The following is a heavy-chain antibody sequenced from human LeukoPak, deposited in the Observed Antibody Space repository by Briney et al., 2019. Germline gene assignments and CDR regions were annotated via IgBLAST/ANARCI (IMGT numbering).Heavy chain of an antibody. Sequence: GGSLRLSCAASGFTFSSYSMNWVRQAPGKGLEWVSYISSSSSTIYYADSEKGRFTISRDNAKNSLYLQMNSLRAEDTAVYYCARDPGEWLVPYYFDYWGQGTLVTVSS. D-gene: IGHD6-19*01. CDR1: GFTFSSYS. J-gene: IGHJ4*02. CDR2: ISSSSSTI. V-gene: IGHV3-48*04. CDR3: ARDPGEWLVPYYFDY.